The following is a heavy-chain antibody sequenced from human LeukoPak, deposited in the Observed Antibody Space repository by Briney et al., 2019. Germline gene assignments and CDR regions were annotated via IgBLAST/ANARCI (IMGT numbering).Heavy chain of an antibody. D-gene: IGHD3-10*01. CDR2: ISWNSGSI. CDR1: GFTFDDYA. Sequence: GGSLRLSCAASGFTFDDYAMHWVRQAPGKGLEWVSGISWNSGSIGYADSVKGRFTISRDNAKNSLYLQMNSLRAEDTALYYCAKDGLIWFGELLPYYFDYWGQGTLVTVSS. CDR3: AKDGLIWFGELLPYYFDY. V-gene: IGHV3-9*01. J-gene: IGHJ4*02.